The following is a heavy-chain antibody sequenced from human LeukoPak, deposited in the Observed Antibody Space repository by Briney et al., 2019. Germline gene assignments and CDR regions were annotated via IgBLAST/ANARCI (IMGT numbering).Heavy chain of an antibody. V-gene: IGHV3-64*01. Sequence: GGSLRLSCAASGFTFSSYAMHWVRQAPGKGLEYVSAISSNGGSTYYANSVKGRFTISRDNSKNTLYLQMGSLRAEDMAVYYCARGTALPGVDYWGQGTLVIVSS. CDR3: ARGTALPGVDY. CDR1: GFTFSSYA. CDR2: ISSNGGST. J-gene: IGHJ4*02. D-gene: IGHD3-10*01.